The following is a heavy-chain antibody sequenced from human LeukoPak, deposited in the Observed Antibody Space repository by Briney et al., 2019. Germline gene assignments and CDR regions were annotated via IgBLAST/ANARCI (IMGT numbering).Heavy chain of an antibody. CDR2: IRYDGSNK. CDR1: GFTFSSYG. D-gene: IGHD2-2*01. CDR3: AKDACSSTSCSYYYYYYMDV. V-gene: IGHV3-30*02. J-gene: IGHJ6*03. Sequence: GGSLRLSCAASGFTFSSYGMHWVRQAPGKGLEWVAFIRYDGSNKYYADSVKGRSTISRDNSKNTLYLQMNSLRAEDTAVYYCAKDACSSTSCSYYYYYYMDVWGKGTTVTVSS.